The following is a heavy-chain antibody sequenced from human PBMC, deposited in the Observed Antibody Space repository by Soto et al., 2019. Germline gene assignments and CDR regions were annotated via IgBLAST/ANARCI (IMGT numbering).Heavy chain of an antibody. D-gene: IGHD3-22*01. Sequence: RRLSCAASGFTFSDYYMSWIRQAPGKGLEWVSYISSSDTIISYADSVKGRFTISRDNAKNSLYLQMNSLRAEDTAVYYCARDLGYYDSSGYFDYWGQGTLVTVSS. V-gene: IGHV3-11*01. J-gene: IGHJ4*02. CDR3: ARDLGYYDSSGYFDY. CDR2: ISSSDTII. CDR1: GFTFSDYY.